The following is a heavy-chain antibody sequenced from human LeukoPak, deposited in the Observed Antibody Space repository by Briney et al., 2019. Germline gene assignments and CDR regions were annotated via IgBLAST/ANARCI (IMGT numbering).Heavy chain of an antibody. CDR1: GFTVSSNY. CDR2: IYSGGST. Sequence: GGSLRLSCAAPGFTVSSNYMSWVRQAPGKGLEWVSVIYSGGSTYYADSVKGRFTISRHNSKNTLYLQMNSLRAEDTAVYYCARDLRSGGSYFFDYWGQGTLVTVSS. J-gene: IGHJ4*02. D-gene: IGHD2-15*01. V-gene: IGHV3-53*04. CDR3: ARDLRSGGSYFFDY.